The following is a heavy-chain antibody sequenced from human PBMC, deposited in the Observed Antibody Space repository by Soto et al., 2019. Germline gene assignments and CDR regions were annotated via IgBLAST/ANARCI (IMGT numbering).Heavy chain of an antibody. Sequence: QVQLQESGPGLVKPSQTLSLTCTVSGGSITSSGYYWSWIRQHPGEGLEWIGFTSNSGSTSYNPSLKSRVTISVDTSSNQFSLNLKSVTAADTAVYYCARGGGSTKVDYWGQGPLVTASP. J-gene: IGHJ4*02. CDR2: TSNSGST. CDR3: ARGGGSTKVDY. D-gene: IGHD2-2*01. CDR1: GGSITSSGYY. V-gene: IGHV4-31*03.